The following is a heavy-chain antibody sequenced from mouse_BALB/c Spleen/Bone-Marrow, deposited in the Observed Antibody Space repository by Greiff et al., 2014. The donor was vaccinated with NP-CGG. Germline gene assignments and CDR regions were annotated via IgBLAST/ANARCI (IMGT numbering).Heavy chain of an antibody. Sequence: VQLKESGAELVKPGASVKLSCTASGFNIKDTYMHRVKQRPEQGLEWIGRIDPANGNTKYDPKFQGKATITADTSSNTAYLRLSSLTSEDTAVYYCASYYYGSSLFAYWGQGTLVTVSA. CDR3: ASYYYGSSLFAY. CDR2: IDPANGNT. D-gene: IGHD1-1*01. CDR1: GFNIKDTY. J-gene: IGHJ3*01. V-gene: IGHV14-3*02.